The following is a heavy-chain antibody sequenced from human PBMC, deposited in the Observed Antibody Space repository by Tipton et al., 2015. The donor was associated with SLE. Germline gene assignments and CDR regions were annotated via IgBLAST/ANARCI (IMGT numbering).Heavy chain of an antibody. CDR2: IYYSGST. V-gene: IGHV4-38-2*01. CDR3: ARVGPQGDYVDY. J-gene: IGHJ4*02. CDR1: GYSISSSYY. D-gene: IGHD1-26*01. Sequence: TLSLTCAVSGYSISSSYYWGWIRQPPGKGLEWIGSIYYSGSTYYNPSLKSRVTISVDTSKNQFSLKLSSVTAADTAVYYCARVGPQGDYVDYWGQGTLVTVSS.